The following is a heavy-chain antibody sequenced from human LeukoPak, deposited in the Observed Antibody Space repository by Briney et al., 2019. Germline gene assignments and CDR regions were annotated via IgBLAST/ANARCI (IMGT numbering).Heavy chain of an antibody. CDR2: IYHSGST. D-gene: IGHD3-22*01. V-gene: IGHV4-30-2*01. CDR3: ARGDLGSRWRYYDSSGYSTPFDY. CDR1: GGSISSGGYY. J-gene: IGHJ4*02. Sequence: PSETLSLTCTVSGGSISSGGYYWSWIRQPPGKGLEWIGYIYHSGSTYYNPSLKSRVTISVDRSKNQFSLKLSSVTAADTAVYYCARGDLGSRWRYYDSSGYSTPFDYWGQGTLVTVSS.